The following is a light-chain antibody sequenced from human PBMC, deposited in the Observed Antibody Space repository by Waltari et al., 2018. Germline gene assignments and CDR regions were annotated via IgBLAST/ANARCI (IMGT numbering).Light chain of an antibody. CDR1: STDLASYNL. J-gene: IGLJ1*01. Sequence: QSALSQPASVSGSPGQSLTITCTGASTDLASYNLVAWYQHHPNRAPKLIIYEATKRPSGISQRFSGAKSGATASLRISGLQAYDEADYYCCSYTGSSTSYGCGGGTKVTVL. V-gene: IGLV2-23*01. CDR3: CSYTGSSTSYG. CDR2: EAT.